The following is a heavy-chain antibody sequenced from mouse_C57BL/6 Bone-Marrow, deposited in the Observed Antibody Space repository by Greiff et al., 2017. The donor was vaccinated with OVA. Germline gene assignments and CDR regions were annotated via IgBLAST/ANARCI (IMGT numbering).Heavy chain of an antibody. V-gene: IGHV2-2*01. CDR1: GFSLTSYG. CDR2: IWSGGST. Sequence: QVQLQQSGPGLVQPSQSLSITCTVSGFSLTSYGVHWVRQSPGKGLEWLGVIWSGGSTDYNAAFISRLSISKDNSKSQVFFKMNSLQADDTAIYYCARKPHYYGSSYVGYFDVWGTGTTVTVSS. D-gene: IGHD1-1*01. CDR3: ARKPHYYGSSYVGYFDV. J-gene: IGHJ1*03.